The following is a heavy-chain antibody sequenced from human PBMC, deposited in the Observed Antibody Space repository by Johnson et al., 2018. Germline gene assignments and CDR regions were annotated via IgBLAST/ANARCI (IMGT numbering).Heavy chain of an antibody. CDR3: ARENWGKFDY. V-gene: IGHV3-74*01. Sequence: VQLQESGGGLVQPGGSLRLSCADSGFTFSSYWMHWVRQAPGKGLVSVSPIDTRGGRTSYADSVKGRFTISRDNTKNTVYLQMNSLRADDTAVYYCARENWGKFDYWGQGALVTVSS. CDR2: IDTRGGRT. J-gene: IGHJ4*02. CDR1: GFTFSSYW. D-gene: IGHD7-27*01.